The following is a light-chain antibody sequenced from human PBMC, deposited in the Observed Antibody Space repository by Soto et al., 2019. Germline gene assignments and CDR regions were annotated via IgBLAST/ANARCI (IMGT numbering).Light chain of an antibody. Sequence: EIVLTQSPGTLSLSPGERATLSCRASQSVSNNYLAWYQHKPGQAPRLLIYDASSRATGIPARFSGSGSGTDFTLTISSLEPEDFAVYYCQQHAHWPLTFGGGTKV. V-gene: IGKV3D-20*02. CDR3: QQHAHWPLT. J-gene: IGKJ4*01. CDR2: DAS. CDR1: QSVSNNY.